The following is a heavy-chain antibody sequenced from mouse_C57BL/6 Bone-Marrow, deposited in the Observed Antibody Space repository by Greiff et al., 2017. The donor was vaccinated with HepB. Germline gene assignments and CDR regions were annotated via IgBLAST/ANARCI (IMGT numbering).Heavy chain of an antibody. J-gene: IGHJ1*03. CDR3: ASGWLLRYWYLDV. CDR1: GFSLTSYA. V-gene: IGHV2-9-1*01. D-gene: IGHD2-3*01. Sequence: QVTLKESGPGLVAPSQSLSITCTVSGFSLTSYAISWVSQPPGKGLEWLGVIWTGGGTNYNSALKSRLSISKDNSKSQVFLKMNSLQTDDTARYYCASGWLLRYWYLDVWGTGTTVTVSS. CDR2: IWTGGGT.